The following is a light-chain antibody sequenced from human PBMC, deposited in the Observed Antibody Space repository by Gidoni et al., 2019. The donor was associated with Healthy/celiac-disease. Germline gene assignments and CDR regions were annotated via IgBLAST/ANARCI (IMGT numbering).Light chain of an antibody. Sequence: ELVMTQSPATLSVSPGERATLSCRARQSVSSNLAWYQQKPGQAPRLLIYGASTRATVIPARLSGSGSGTEFTLTISSLQSEDFAVYYCQQYNNWPPLTFXGXTKVEIK. CDR1: QSVSSN. CDR3: QQYNNWPPLT. J-gene: IGKJ4*01. V-gene: IGKV3-15*01. CDR2: GAS.